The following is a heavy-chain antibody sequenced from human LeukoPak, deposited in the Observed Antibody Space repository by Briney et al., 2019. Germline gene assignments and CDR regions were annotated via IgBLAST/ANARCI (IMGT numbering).Heavy chain of an antibody. D-gene: IGHD5-24*01. CDR2: IYYSGGT. CDR1: RGSLDSYY. CDR3: ARGGGYNLLIDS. J-gene: IGHJ4*02. V-gene: IGHV4-59*01. Sequence: SETLSLTCSVSRGSLDSYYWSWIPEPPGKGLEWSGYIYYSGGTNYNPPLKSRVTLSVDTPKNQFSLVLHSVTAADTAVYYCARGGGYNLLIDSWGQGTLVTVSS.